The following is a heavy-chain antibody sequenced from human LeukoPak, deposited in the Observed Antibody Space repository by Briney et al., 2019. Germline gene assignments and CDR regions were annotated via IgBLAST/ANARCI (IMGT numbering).Heavy chain of an antibody. V-gene: IGHV3-11*04. Sequence: GGSLRLSCAASGFTFSDYYMSWIRQAPGKGLEWVSYISSSGSTIYYADSVKGRFTISRDNAKNSLYLQMNSLRAEDTAVYYCARDPASDYYDSSGYYYFDYWGQGTLVTVSS. CDR3: ARDPASDYYDSSGYYYFDY. CDR1: GFTFSDYY. CDR2: ISSSGSTI. J-gene: IGHJ4*02. D-gene: IGHD3-22*01.